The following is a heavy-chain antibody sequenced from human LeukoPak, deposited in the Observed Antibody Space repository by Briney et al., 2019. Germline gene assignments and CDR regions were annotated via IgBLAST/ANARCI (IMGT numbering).Heavy chain of an antibody. D-gene: IGHD2-15*01. J-gene: IGHJ4*02. V-gene: IGHV1-2*02. CDR2: INPNSGGT. CDR1: GYTFTGYY. CDR3: ARDQYCSGGSCPNYFDY. Sequence: ASVKVSCKASGYTFTGYYMRWVRQAPGQGLEWMGWINPNSGGTNYAQKFQGRVTMTRDTSISTAYMELSRLRSDDTAVYYCARDQYCSGGSCPNYFDYWGQGTLVTVSS.